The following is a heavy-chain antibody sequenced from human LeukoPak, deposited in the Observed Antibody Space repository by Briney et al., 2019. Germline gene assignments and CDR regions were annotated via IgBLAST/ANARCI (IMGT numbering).Heavy chain of an antibody. D-gene: IGHD2-21*02. Sequence: PGGSLRLSCAASGFTFSDYYMSWIRQAPGKGLEWVSRISGSDGSTDYADSVKGRFTVSRDNSKNTLYLQMNSLRAEDTAIYYCAKFYRATRGACGSWGQGTLVTVSS. J-gene: IGHJ5*02. CDR1: GFTFSDYY. V-gene: IGHV3-23*01. CDR2: ISGSDGST. CDR3: AKFYRATRGACGS.